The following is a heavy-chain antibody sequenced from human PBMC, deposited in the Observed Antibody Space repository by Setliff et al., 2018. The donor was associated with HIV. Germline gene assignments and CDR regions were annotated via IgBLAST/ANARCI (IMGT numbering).Heavy chain of an antibody. V-gene: IGHV4-61*01. J-gene: IGHJ4*02. D-gene: IGHD5-18*01. Sequence: SSETLSLTCTVSGGSVSSGSYYWSWIRQPPGKGLEWIGYIYYSGSTKHNPSLKSRVTISLGTSKNQFSLKLTSVTAADTAVYYCARVFVDTAVLRVLEYYFDSWGRGTLVTVSS. CDR2: IYYSGST. CDR1: GGSVSSGSYY. CDR3: ARVFVDTAVLRVLEYYFDS.